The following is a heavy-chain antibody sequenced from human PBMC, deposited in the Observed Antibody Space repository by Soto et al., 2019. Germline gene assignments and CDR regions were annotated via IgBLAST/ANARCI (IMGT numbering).Heavy chain of an antibody. D-gene: IGHD3-16*01. CDR2: IHYTGRI. J-gene: IGHJ4*02. CDR1: GVSVTSGSYY. V-gene: IGHV4-61*03. CDR3: AWDFRGVGIRRPFDF. Sequence: QVQLQESGPGLVKPSETLSLTCTVSGVSVTSGSYYWSWIRQPPGGGLEWIGYIHYTGRISYNPSLRSRVSISIATSEKLFFLSLSSVTSEDTAVFYCAWDFRGVGIRRPFDFWGQGTLVAVSS.